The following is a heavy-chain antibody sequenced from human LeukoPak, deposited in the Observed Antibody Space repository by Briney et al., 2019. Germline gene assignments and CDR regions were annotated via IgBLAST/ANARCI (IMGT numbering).Heavy chain of an antibody. V-gene: IGHV3-11*04. CDR1: GFTFSDYY. J-gene: IGHJ4*02. CDR2: ISSSGSTI. Sequence: PGGSLRLSCAASGFTFSDYYMSWIRQAPGKGLEWVSYISSSGSTIYYADSVKGRFTISRDNSKNTLYLQMNSLRAEDTAVYYCAKSSGSGWLDGYWGQGTLVTVSS. D-gene: IGHD6-19*01. CDR3: AKSSGSGWLDGY.